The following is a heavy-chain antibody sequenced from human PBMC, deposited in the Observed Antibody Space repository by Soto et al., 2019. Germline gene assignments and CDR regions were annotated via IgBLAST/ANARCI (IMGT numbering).Heavy chain of an antibody. CDR1: GGSISSYY. V-gene: IGHV4-59*01. D-gene: IGHD6-13*01. CDR2: IYYSGST. Sequence: SETLSLTCTVSGGSISSYYWSWIRQPPGKGLEWIGYIYYSGSTNYNPSLKSRVTISVDTSKNQFSLKLSSVTAADTAVYYCGRALTRIAAAGTIEDYYYMDVWGKGTTVTVSS. J-gene: IGHJ6*03. CDR3: GRALTRIAAAGTIEDYYYMDV.